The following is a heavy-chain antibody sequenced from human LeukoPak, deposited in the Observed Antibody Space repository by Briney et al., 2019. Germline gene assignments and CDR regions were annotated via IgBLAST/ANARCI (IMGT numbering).Heavy chain of an antibody. V-gene: IGHV4-34*01. CDR1: GGSFSHYY. CDR2: MDHSGSG. Sequence: KPSETLSLTCAVYGGSFSHYYWTWIRQPPGKGLEWIGEMDHSGSGDYNPSLKSRVTISVNTSKNQFSLNLSSVTAEDTAVYYCARRGRLVGLNYKNCFDPWGQGTLVTVSS. J-gene: IGHJ5*02. CDR3: ARRGRLVGLNYKNCFDP. D-gene: IGHD1-26*01.